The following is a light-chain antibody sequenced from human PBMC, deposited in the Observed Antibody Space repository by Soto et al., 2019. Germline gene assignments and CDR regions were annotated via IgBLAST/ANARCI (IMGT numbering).Light chain of an antibody. CDR1: QSISSY. CDR3: QQSYSVPFT. V-gene: IGKV1-39*01. J-gene: IGKJ3*01. CDR2: AAS. Sequence: DLQMTQSPSSLSASVGDRVTITCRASQSISSYLNWYQQKPGKAPRLLIYAASSLQSGVPSRFSGSGSGTDFTLTISSLQPEDFATYYCQQSYSVPFTFGPGTTVDIK.